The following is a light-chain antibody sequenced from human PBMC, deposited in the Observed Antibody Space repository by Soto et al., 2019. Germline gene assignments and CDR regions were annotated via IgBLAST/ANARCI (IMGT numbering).Light chain of an antibody. CDR2: AAS. J-gene: IGKJ4*01. V-gene: IGKV1-9*01. Sequence: IHLTQAPSSLSGSLGERVTITGRASQGISSYLAWYQQKPGKAPKLLIYAASTLQSGVPSRFSGSGSGTDFTLTITSLQPEDFATYYCQQLNSYLLTFGGGTKVDIK. CDR1: QGISSY. CDR3: QQLNSYLLT.